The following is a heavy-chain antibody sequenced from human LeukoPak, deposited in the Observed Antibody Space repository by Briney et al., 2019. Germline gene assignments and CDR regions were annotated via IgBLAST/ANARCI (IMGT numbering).Heavy chain of an antibody. J-gene: IGHJ4*02. D-gene: IGHD2-15*01. Sequence: GGSLRLSCAASEFTFSNYAMNWVRQAPGKGLEWVAAISGSGGNTYYADSVKGRFTISRDNSKNTLYLQMNSLRVEDTAVYNCARQLGYCSDGNCYFDFWGQGTLVTVSS. CDR3: ARQLGYCSDGNCYFDF. CDR1: EFTFSNYA. CDR2: ISGSGGNT. V-gene: IGHV3-23*01.